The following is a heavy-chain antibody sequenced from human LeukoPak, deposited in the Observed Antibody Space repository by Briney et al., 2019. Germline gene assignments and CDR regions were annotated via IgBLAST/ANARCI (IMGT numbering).Heavy chain of an antibody. V-gene: IGHV3-13*01. J-gene: IGHJ4*02. CDR1: GFTFSSYD. D-gene: IGHD3-10*01. CDR2: IGTAGDT. Sequence: PGGSLRLSCAASGFTFSSYDMYWVRQATGKGLEWVSAIGTAGDTYYPGSVKGRFTISRENAKNSLYLQMNSLRAEDTAVYYCARGGVTYYYGSGSYPSLIDYWGQGTLVTVSS. CDR3: ARGGVTYYYGSGSYPSLIDY.